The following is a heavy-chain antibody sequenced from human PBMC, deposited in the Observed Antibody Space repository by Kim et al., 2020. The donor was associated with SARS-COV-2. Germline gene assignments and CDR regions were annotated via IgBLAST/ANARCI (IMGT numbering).Heavy chain of an antibody. J-gene: IGHJ3*02. D-gene: IGHD4-17*01. CDR3: ARGLYGDYGRGCDAFDI. V-gene: IGHV4-34*01. Sequence: SETLSLTCAVYGGSFSGYYWSWIRQPPGKGLEWIGEINHSGSTNYNPSLKSRVTISVDTSKNQFSLKLSSVTAEDTAVYYCARGLYGDYGRGCDAFDIWGQGTMVTVSS. CDR2: INHSGST. CDR1: GGSFSGYY.